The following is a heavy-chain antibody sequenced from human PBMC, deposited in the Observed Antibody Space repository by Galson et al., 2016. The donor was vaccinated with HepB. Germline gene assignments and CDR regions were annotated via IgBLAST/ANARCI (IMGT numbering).Heavy chain of an antibody. CDR1: GFTFDNYT. J-gene: IGHJ2*01. Sequence: SLRLSCAASGFTFDNYTMNWLRQAPGKGLEWVAAVSHSSTYVYYADSVEGRFTISRDNAKNLLYLEMNSLRVEDTAVFYCARSLGWYFDVWGRGTLVTVSS. CDR2: VSHSSTYV. V-gene: IGHV3-21*01. CDR3: ARSLGWYFDV. D-gene: IGHD6-6*01.